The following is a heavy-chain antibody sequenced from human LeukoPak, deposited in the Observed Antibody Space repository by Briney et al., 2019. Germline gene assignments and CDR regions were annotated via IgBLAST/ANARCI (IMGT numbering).Heavy chain of an antibody. J-gene: IGHJ6*03. CDR2: MNPNSGNT. D-gene: IGHD3-16*01. CDR3: ARGVNTYLWFGGDYMDV. Sequence: ASVKVSCKASGYTFTSYDINWVRQATGQGLEWMGWMNPNSGNTGYAQKFQGRVTITRNTSISTAYMELSSLRSEDTAVYYCARGVNTYLWFGGDYMDVWGKGTTVTVSS. CDR1: GYTFTSYD. V-gene: IGHV1-8*03.